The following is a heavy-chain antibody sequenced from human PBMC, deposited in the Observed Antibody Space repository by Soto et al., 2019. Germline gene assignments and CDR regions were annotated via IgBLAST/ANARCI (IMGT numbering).Heavy chain of an antibody. CDR1: GFTFSGYN. J-gene: IGHJ4*02. CDR2: ITSSGSNT. D-gene: IGHD6-6*01. CDR3: ARRGTISSDHHFDH. V-gene: IGHV3-11*01. Sequence: QVQLVESGGGLVKPGGSLRLSCAASGFTFSGYNMSWIRQAPGKGLEWVSYITSSGSNTFDAESVKGRFTISRDNTMNLLYLQMNSLSAEDTAVYYCARRGTISSDHHFDHWGQGTLVTVSS.